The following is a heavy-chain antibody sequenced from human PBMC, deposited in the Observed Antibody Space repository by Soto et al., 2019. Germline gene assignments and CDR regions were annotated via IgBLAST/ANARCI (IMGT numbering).Heavy chain of an antibody. CDR3: ARGLRGYSGYAPMYYYYYYMDV. V-gene: IGHV4-34*01. Sequence: QVQLQQWGAGLLKPSETLSLTCAVYGGSFSGYYWSWIRQPPGKGLEWIGEINHSGSTNYNPSLKSRVTISVDTSKNQFSLKLSAVTAAETAVYYCARGLRGYSGYAPMYYYYYYMDVWGKGTTVTVSS. J-gene: IGHJ6*03. D-gene: IGHD5-12*01. CDR1: GGSFSGYY. CDR2: INHSGST.